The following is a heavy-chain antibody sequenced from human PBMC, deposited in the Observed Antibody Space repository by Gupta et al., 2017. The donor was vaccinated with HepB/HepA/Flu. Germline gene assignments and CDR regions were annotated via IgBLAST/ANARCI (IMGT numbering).Heavy chain of an antibody. Sequence: DVQLLESGGNLVQPGGSLRLSCGASGFPFNSYAMSWVRQAPGKGLEGVSTINYSGGNTYYADSVKGRFTISRDNPNNTLSLLMNSLTGGDTAIYYCVKGSRSGAYYYALDVWGQGTTVAVSS. CDR2: INYSGGNT. V-gene: IGHV3-23*01. CDR3: VKGSRSGAYYYALDV. J-gene: IGHJ6*02. D-gene: IGHD3-10*01. CDR1: GFPFNSYA.